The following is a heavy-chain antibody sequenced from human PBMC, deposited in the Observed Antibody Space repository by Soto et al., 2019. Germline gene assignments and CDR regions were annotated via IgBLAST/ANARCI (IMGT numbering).Heavy chain of an antibody. J-gene: IGHJ5*02. CDR2: IIPILGIA. Sequence: QVQLVQSGAEVKKPGSSVKVSCKASGGTFSSYTISWVRQAPGQGLEWVGRIIPILGIANYAQKFQGRVTITADKSTSTAYMELSSLRSEDTAVYYCARGVAAAATDWFDPWGQGTLVTVSS. CDR3: ARGVAAAATDWFDP. D-gene: IGHD6-13*01. V-gene: IGHV1-69*02. CDR1: GGTFSSYT.